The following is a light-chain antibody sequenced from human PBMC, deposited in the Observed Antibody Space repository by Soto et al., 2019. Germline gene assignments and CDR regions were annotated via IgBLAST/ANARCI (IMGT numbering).Light chain of an antibody. CDR2: GAS. V-gene: IGKV3-20*01. CDR3: QHYGTSPPFT. CDR1: KSGRSY. Sequence: EIVLTQSPATLPLSPGERATLSCRASKSGRSYLAWYQNKPGQAPRRFIYGASSRATGIPDRFSGSGSGTDFSLTISRLEPEDFAVYYCQHYGTSPPFTFGRGTKVDIK. J-gene: IGKJ2*01.